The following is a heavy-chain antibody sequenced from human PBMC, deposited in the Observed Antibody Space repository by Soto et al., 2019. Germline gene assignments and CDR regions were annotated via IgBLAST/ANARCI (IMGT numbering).Heavy chain of an antibody. CDR3: ARDKITGRFDY. D-gene: IGHD2-8*02. CDR2: INHSGST. J-gene: IGHJ4*02. Sequence: SETLSLTWAVYGGSFSGYDWTRIRQPPGTGLEWIGEINHSGSTNYNPSLKSRVTISVDTSKNQFSLKLTSVTAADTAVYYCARDKITGRFDYWGQGTLVTVSS. V-gene: IGHV4-34*01. CDR1: GGSFSGYD.